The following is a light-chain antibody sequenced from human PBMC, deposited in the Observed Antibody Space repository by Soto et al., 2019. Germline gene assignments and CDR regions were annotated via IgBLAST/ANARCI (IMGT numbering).Light chain of an antibody. J-gene: IGKJ3*01. CDR3: QQRSNWQICT. CDR1: QSVSSY. V-gene: IGKV3-11*01. Sequence: EIVLTQSPATLSLSPGERATLSCRASQSVSSYLAWYQQKPGQAPRLLIYDASNRATGIPARFSGSGSGTDFTLTISSLEPEDFAVYYCQQRSNWQICTFGPGTKVDIK. CDR2: DAS.